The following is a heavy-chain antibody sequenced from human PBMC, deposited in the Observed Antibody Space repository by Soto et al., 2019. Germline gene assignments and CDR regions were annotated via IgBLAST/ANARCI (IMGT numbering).Heavy chain of an antibody. V-gene: IGHV1-2*04. CDR1: GYTFTGYY. D-gene: IGHD3-16*01. CDR3: ARSGELCLLDRYYSYGMDV. J-gene: IGHJ6*02. CDR2: INPNSGGT. Sequence: ASVKVSCKASGYTFTGYYMHWVRQAPGQGLEWMGWINPNSGGTNYAQKFQGWVTMTRDTSISTAYMELSRLRSDDTAVYYCARSGELCLLDRYYSYGMDVWGQGTTVTVSS.